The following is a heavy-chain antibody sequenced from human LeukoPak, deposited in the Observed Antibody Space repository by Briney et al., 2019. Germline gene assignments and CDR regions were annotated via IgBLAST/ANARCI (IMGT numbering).Heavy chain of an antibody. CDR1: GFTFSDYY. Sequence: GGSLRLSCAASGFTFSDYYMSWIRQAPGKGLEWVSYISSSSSYTNYADSVKGRFTISRDNAKNSLYLQMNSLRAEDTAVHYCASLSITTVRGAPQMDVWGKGTTVTVSS. V-gene: IGHV3-11*06. J-gene: IGHJ6*04. CDR3: ASLSITTVRGAPQMDV. D-gene: IGHD3-10*01. CDR2: ISSSSSYT.